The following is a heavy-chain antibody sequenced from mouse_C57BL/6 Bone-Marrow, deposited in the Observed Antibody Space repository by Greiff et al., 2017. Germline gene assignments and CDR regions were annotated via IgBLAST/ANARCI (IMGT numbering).Heavy chain of an antibody. CDR1: GFNFSDFY. V-gene: IGHV7-1*01. CDR2: SRNKANDYTT. Sequence: EVQLVESGGGLVQSGRSLRLSCATSGFNFSDFYMEWVRQAPGKGLEWIAASRNKANDYTTEYSASVKGRFIVSRDTSQSILYLQMNALRAEDTAIYYCAREDYWGQGTSVTVSS. J-gene: IGHJ4*01. CDR3: AREDY.